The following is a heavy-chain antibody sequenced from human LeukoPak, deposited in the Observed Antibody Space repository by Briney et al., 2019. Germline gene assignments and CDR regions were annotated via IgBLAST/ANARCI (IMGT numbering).Heavy chain of an antibody. CDR3: ARVTGRMYSGSYFDFDY. J-gene: IGHJ4*02. Sequence: SVKVSCKASGGTFSSYAISWVRQAPGQGLEWMGGIIPIFCTANYAQKFQGRVTLPADESTSTAYMELSSLRSEDTAVYYCARVTGRMYSGSYFDFDYWGQGTLVTVSS. V-gene: IGHV1-69*13. CDR1: GGTFSSYA. CDR2: IIPIFCTA. D-gene: IGHD1-26*01.